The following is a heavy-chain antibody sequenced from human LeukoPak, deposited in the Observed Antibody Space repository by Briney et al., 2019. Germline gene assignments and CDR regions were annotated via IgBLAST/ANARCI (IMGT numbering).Heavy chain of an antibody. CDR1: GYTFTSYD. D-gene: IGHD6-19*01. J-gene: IGHJ3*02. V-gene: IGHV1-8*01. CDR2: MNPNSGNT. Sequence: ASVKVSCKASGYTFTSYDINWVRQATGQGLEWMGWMNPNSGNTGYAQKFQGRVTMTRNTSISTAYMELSSLRSEDTAVYYCARVDSSGWSWIKFDAFDIWGQGTMVTVSS. CDR3: ARVDSSGWSWIKFDAFDI.